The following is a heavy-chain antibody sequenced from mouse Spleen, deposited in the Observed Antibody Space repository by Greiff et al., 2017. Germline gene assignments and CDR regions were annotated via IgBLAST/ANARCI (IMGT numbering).Heavy chain of an antibody. V-gene: IGHV1-42*01. Sequence: EVQLQQSGPELVKPGASVKISCKASGYSFTGYYMNWVKQSPEKSLEWIGEINPSTGGTTYNQKFKAKATLTVDKSSSTAYMQLKSLTSEDSAVYYCARWWGNSYFDYWGQGTTLTVSS. CDR2: INPSTGGT. CDR3: ARWWGNSYFDY. CDR1: GYSFTGYY. J-gene: IGHJ2*01. D-gene: IGHD2-1*01.